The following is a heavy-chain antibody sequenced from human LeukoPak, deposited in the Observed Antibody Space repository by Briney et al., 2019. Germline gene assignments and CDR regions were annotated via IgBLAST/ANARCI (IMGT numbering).Heavy chain of an antibody. D-gene: IGHD3-10*01. CDR3: ARGGRFGEFSSSL. CDR2: IYSGGST. CDR1: GFTVSSNY. V-gene: IGHV3-53*01. J-gene: IGHJ4*02. Sequence: GGSLRLSCAASGFTVSSNYMSWVRQAPGKGLEWVSIIYSGGSTFYADSVKGRFTISRDNAKNTLYLQMNSLRAEDTAVYYCARGGRFGEFSSSLWGQGTLVTVSS.